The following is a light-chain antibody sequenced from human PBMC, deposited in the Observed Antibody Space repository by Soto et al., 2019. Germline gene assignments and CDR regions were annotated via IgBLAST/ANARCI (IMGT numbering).Light chain of an antibody. J-gene: IGKJ1*01. V-gene: IGKV1-8*01. CDR2: AAS. Sequence: AIRMTQSPSSLSASTGDRVTITCRASQGISSYLAWYQQKPGKAPKLLIYAASTLQSGVPSRFSGSGSGTDFTFAISCLQSEDFATYYCQQYYSYLWTFGQGTKMEIK. CDR3: QQYYSYLWT. CDR1: QGISSY.